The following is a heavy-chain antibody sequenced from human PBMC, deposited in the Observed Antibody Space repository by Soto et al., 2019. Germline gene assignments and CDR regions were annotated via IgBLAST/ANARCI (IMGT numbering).Heavy chain of an antibody. CDR3: SRGRDPHTGGRT. V-gene: IGHV4-34*02. CDR2: IHPSGDT. CDR1: SGSFSSYY. Sequence: QVQLQQWGAGLLKPSETLSLTCAVHSGSFSSYYCTWTRQPPGKGLEWIGEIHPSGDTDYNPSLTPRATISPDTSTSQSSLSLTSVTAAATAVYFCSRGRDPHTGGRTWGQGTLVTVSS. J-gene: IGHJ5*02. D-gene: IGHD3-16*01.